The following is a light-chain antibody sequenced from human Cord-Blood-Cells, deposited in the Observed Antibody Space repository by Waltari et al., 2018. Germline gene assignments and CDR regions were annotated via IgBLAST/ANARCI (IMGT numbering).Light chain of an antibody. J-gene: IGLJ3*02. CDR3: AAWDDSLSGPV. Sequence: QSVLTQPPSASGTPGQRVTISCSGSSSNIGSNYVYWYQQLPGTAPKLLIYRNNPRPSGVPDRVSGSKSCTSASLAISGLRSEDEADYYCAAWDDSLSGPVFGGGTKLTVL. CDR2: RNN. CDR1: SSNIGSNY. V-gene: IGLV1-47*01.